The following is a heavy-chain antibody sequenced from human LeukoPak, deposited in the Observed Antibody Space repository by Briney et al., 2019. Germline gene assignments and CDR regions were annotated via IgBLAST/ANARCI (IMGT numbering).Heavy chain of an antibody. CDR2: INPNSGGT. CDR3: ARGVHDYGDYGFDY. CDR1: GYTFTGYY. V-gene: IGHV1-2*02. Sequence: ASVKVSCKASGYTFTGYYMHWVRQAPGQGLEWMGWINPNSGGTNYAQKFQGRVTMTRDTSISTAYMELSRLRSEDTAVYYCARGVHDYGDYGFDYWGQGTLVTVSS. D-gene: IGHD4-17*01. J-gene: IGHJ4*02.